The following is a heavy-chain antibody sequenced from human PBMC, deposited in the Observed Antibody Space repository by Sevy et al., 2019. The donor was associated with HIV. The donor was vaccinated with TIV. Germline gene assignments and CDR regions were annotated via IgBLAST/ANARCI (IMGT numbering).Heavy chain of an antibody. D-gene: IGHD2-2*01. V-gene: IGHV3-48*03. CDR2: ISSSGSTI. J-gene: IGHJ6*02. Sequence: GGSLRLSCAASGFTFSSYEMNWVRQAPGKGLEWVSYISSSGSTIYYADSVKGRFTISRDNAKNSLYLQMNSLRAEDTAVYYCARDRHCSSTSCSTTLGDVWGQRTTVTVSS. CDR3: ARDRHCSSTSCSTTLGDV. CDR1: GFTFSSYE.